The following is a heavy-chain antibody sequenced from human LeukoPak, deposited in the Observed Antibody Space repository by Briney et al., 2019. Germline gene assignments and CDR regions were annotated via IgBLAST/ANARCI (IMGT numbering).Heavy chain of an antibody. D-gene: IGHD6-6*01. CDR3: AKDEFIAARPEFDY. Sequence: SETLSLACTVSGGSISSSSYYWGWIRQPPGKGLEWIGSIYYSGSTYYNPSLKSRVTISVDTSKNQFSLKLSSVTAADTAVYYCAKDEFIAARPEFDYWGQGTLVTVSS. V-gene: IGHV4-39*07. J-gene: IGHJ4*02. CDR2: IYYSGST. CDR1: GGSISSSSYY.